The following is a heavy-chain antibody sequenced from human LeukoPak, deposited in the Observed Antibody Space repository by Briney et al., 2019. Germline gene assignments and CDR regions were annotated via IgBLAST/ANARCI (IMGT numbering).Heavy chain of an antibody. V-gene: IGHV4-59*08. J-gene: IGHJ4*02. CDR2: IYYSGST. CDR3: ARHLNNCGDDCYIFDY. D-gene: IGHD2-21*01. Sequence: SETLSLTCTVSGGSIFSYYWSWIRQPPGKGLEWMGYIYYSGSTNYNPSLKSRATISVDTSKNQFSLRVSSVTAADTAVYYCARHLNNCGDDCYIFDYWGQGTPVTVSS. CDR1: GGSIFSYY.